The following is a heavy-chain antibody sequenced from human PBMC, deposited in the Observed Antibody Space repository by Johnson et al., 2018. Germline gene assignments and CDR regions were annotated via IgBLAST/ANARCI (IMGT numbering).Heavy chain of an antibody. J-gene: IGHJ1*01. D-gene: IGHD3-3*01. CDR2: IYTGGTT. CDR1: GFTVSRNY. Sequence: VQLVQSGGGLVKPGGSLRLSCAASGFTVSRNYMSWVRPAPGKGLEWVSIIYTGGTTDYADSLKGRFTISRDNAKNSLSLQMNSLRAEDTTVYYCAKCLLRFLQWFLFQHWGQGTLVTVSS. V-gene: IGHV3-66*01. CDR3: AKCLLRFLQWFLFQH.